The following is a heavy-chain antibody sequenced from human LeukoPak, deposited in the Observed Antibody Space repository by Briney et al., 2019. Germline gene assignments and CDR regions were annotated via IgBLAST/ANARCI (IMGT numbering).Heavy chain of an antibody. J-gene: IGHJ5*02. CDR1: GGSFSGYY. CDR2: INHSGST. Sequence: KSSETLSLTCAVYGGSFSGYYWSWIRQPPGKGLEWIGEINHSGSTNYNPSLKSRVTISVDTSKNQFSLKLSSVTAADTAVYCCARGGYYGSGNDFRFDPWGQGTLVTVSS. CDR3: ARGGYYGSGNDFRFDP. D-gene: IGHD3-10*01. V-gene: IGHV4-34*01.